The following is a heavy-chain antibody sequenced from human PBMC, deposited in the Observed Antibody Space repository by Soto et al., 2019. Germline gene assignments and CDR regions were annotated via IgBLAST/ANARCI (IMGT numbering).Heavy chain of an antibody. Sequence: QVQLVESGGGVVQPGRSLRLSCAAAGFTFGSHGMNWVRQAPGKGLEWVALIGYDGSGKYYTDSVKGRFTISRDNSKNMMYLQMNSLRAEDTAKYYCAKEDYTFFDSWGQGTLVTVSS. CDR2: IGYDGSGK. CDR1: GFTFGSHG. J-gene: IGHJ4*02. D-gene: IGHD4-4*01. V-gene: IGHV3-30*18. CDR3: AKEDYTFFDS.